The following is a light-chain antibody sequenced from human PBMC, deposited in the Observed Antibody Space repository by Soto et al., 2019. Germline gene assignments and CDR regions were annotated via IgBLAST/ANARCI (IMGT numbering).Light chain of an antibody. J-gene: IGKJ4*01. CDR3: QQFSSYPLT. Sequence: EFVLTQSPGTLSLSPGERATLSCRASQTVRNNYLAWYQQKPGQAPRLLIYDASSRATGIPDRFSGGGSGTDFTLTISRLEPEDVEVYYCQQFSSYPLTFGGGTKVDIK. CDR2: DAS. CDR1: QTVRNNY. V-gene: IGKV3-20*01.